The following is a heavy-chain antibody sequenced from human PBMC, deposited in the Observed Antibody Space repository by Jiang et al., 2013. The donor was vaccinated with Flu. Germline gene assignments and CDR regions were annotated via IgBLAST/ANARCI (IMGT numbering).Heavy chain of an antibody. Sequence: LKSRVTISVDTSKNQFSLKLSSVTAADTAVYYCACFLRDYSNPDYYYYYYMDVWGKGTTVTVSS. J-gene: IGHJ6*03. D-gene: IGHD4-11*01. CDR3: ACFLRDYSNPDYYYYYYMDV. V-gene: IGHV4-39*01.